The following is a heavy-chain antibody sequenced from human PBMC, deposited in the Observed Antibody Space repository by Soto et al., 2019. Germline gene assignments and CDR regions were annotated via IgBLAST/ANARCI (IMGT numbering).Heavy chain of an antibody. CDR3: ARALYSSSWYGY. CDR2: IYYSGST. Sequence: KPSETLSLTCTVSGGSISSYYWSWIRQPPGKGLGWIGYIYYSGSTNYNPSLKSRVTISVDTSKNQFSLKLSSVTAADTAVYYCARALYSSSWYGYWGQGTLVTVSS. J-gene: IGHJ4*02. CDR1: GGSISSYY. D-gene: IGHD6-13*01. V-gene: IGHV4-59*01.